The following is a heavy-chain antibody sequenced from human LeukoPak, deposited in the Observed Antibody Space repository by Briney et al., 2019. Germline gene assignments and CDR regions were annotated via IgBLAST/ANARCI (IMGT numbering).Heavy chain of an antibody. CDR2: IWYDGSNK. D-gene: IGHD3-16*01. CDR1: GFTFSSYG. Sequence: PGGSLRLSCAASGFTFSSYGMHWVRQAPGKGLEWVAVIWYDGSNKYYADSVKGRFTISRDNSKNTLYLQMNSLRAEDTAVYYCARNLKGGTYYFDYWGQGTLVTVSS. J-gene: IGHJ4*02. V-gene: IGHV3-33*01. CDR3: ARNLKGGTYYFDY.